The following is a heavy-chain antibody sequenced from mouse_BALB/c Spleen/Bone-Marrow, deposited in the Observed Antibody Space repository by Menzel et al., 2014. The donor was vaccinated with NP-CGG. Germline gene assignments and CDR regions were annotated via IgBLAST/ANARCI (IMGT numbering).Heavy chain of an antibody. CDR3: ASYVYGYYFDY. V-gene: IGHV14-3*02. J-gene: IGHJ2*01. Sequence: EVQRVESGAELVKPGDSVKLSCTASGFNVKDTYIHWVKQRPEQGLEWIGRIDPANGNTKYDPKFQGKATITADTSSNTAYLQLSSLTSEDTAVYYCASYVYGYYFDYWGQGTTLTVSS. CDR1: GFNVKDTY. D-gene: IGHD2-2*01. CDR2: IDPANGNT.